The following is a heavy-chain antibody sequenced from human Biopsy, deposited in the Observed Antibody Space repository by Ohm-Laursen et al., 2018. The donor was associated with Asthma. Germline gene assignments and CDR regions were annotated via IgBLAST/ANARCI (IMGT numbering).Heavy chain of an antibody. CDR3: ARCQVGYSSGWSLLLKKIYYSGMDV. CDR2: IMTVFGTT. CDR1: GGTFSNSA. Sequence: SVKVSCNVPGGTFSNSAISWVRQAPGQGLEWLGGIMTVFGTTNYAQKFQGRVTITADESTSTAYMEVTSLRSEDTAIYYCARCQVGYSSGWSLLLKKIYYSGMDVWGQGTAVTVSS. V-gene: IGHV1-69*13. D-gene: IGHD6-19*01. J-gene: IGHJ6*02.